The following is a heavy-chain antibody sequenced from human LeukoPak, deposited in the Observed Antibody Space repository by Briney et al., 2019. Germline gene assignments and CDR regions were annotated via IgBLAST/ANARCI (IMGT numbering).Heavy chain of an antibody. J-gene: IGHJ4*02. D-gene: IGHD2-2*01. CDR2: IFPRDSNT. Sequence: SGESLRISCKASGFSFTSYWIGWVRQMPGKGLEWMGIIFPRDSNTRYSPSFQGQVTISADKSISTAYLQWSSLKASGTAMYYCAVPSPSPTSSDYWGQGTLVTVSS. CDR3: AVPSPSPTSSDY. CDR1: GFSFTSYW. V-gene: IGHV5-51*01.